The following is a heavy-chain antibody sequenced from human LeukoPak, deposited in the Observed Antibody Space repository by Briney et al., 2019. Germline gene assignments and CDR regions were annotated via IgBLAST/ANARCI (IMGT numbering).Heavy chain of an antibody. J-gene: IGHJ4*02. CDR3: ARDGYVYGSGSYCGY. CDR2: INWNGGST. Sequence: GGSLRLSCAASGFTFDDYGMSWVRQAPGKGLEWVSGINWNGGSTGYADSVKGRFTISRDNAKNSLYLQMNSLRAEDTALYYCARDGYVYGSGSYCGYWGQGTLVTVSS. D-gene: IGHD3-10*01. CDR1: GFTFDDYG. V-gene: IGHV3-20*04.